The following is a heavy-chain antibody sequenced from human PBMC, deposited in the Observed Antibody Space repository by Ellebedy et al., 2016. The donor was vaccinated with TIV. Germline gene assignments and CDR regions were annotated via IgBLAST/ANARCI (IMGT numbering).Heavy chain of an antibody. CDR1: GFTVSSNY. CDR3: ARGYCSGGSCYLGDS. V-gene: IGHV3-53*01. D-gene: IGHD2-15*01. CDR2: IYSGGNT. J-gene: IGHJ4*02. Sequence: GESLKISCAASGFTVSSNYRSWVRQAPGKGLEWVSVIYSGGNTYYADSVRGRFTISRDNSKNTLYPQMNSLRAEDTAVYYCARGYCSGGSCYLGDSWGQGSLVSVSS.